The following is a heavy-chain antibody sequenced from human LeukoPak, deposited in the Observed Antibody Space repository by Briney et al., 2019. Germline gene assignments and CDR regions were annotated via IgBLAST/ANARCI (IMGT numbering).Heavy chain of an antibody. Sequence: SETLSLTCTVSGDSISRYYWSWIRQPAGKGLEWIGRIYNGGIITYNPSLKSRVTMSIDTSNNQFSLRLRFVTAADTAVYYCARSGGTWSYNYWGQGTLVTVSS. J-gene: IGHJ4*02. CDR2: IYNGGII. CDR3: ARSGGTWSYNY. V-gene: IGHV4-4*07. D-gene: IGHD1-26*01. CDR1: GDSISRYY.